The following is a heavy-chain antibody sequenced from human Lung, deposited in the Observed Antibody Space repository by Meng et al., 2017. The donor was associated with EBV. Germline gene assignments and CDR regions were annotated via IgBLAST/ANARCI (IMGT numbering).Heavy chain of an antibody. J-gene: IGHJ4*02. V-gene: IGHV4-4*02. CDR1: GDSISSSYW. Sequence: QVLGQGSGPGLVKPSATLPLTCVVSGDSISSSYWWNWVRQPPGKGLEWIGEISHSGSTNYNPSLKSRVTISVDKSKNQFSLRLSSVTAADTALYYCAREPRWGKLLYYFDSWGQETLVTVSS. D-gene: IGHD3-16*01. CDR3: AREPRWGKLLYYFDS. CDR2: ISHSGST.